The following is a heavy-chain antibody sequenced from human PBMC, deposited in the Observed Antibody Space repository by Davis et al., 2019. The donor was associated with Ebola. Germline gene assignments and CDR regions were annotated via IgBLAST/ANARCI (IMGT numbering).Heavy chain of an antibody. J-gene: IGHJ1*01. V-gene: IGHV3-30*18. CDR2: ISYDGNNK. Sequence: GGSLRLSCTASGFSFSTYGIYWLRLAPGKGLEWVAVISYDGNNKFYADSVKGRFTMSRDNFKNTAYLQMNSLRPEDTAVYYCAKESRPFCGGDCNDFFQDWGQGALVTVSS. CDR1: GFSFSTYG. D-gene: IGHD2-21*02. CDR3: AKESRPFCGGDCNDFFQD.